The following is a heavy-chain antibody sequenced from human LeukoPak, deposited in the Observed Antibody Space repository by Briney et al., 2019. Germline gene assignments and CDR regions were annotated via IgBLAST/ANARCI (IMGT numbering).Heavy chain of an antibody. Sequence: NPGGSLRLSCAASGFTFSSYSMNWVRQAPGKGLEWVSSISSSSSYIYYADSVKGRFTISRDNAKNSLYLQMNSLRAEDTAVYYCARVSNAYDYYYMDVWGKGTTVTVSS. CDR3: ARVSNAYDYYYMDV. CDR2: ISSSSSYI. J-gene: IGHJ6*03. V-gene: IGHV3-21*01. D-gene: IGHD2-8*01. CDR1: GFTFSSYS.